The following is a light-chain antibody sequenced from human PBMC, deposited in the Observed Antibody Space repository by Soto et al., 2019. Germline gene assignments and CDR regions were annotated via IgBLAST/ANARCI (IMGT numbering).Light chain of an antibody. CDR2: DVT. V-gene: IGLV2-14*03. CDR1: NSDVGAYNS. CDR3: SSYTGSATDV. J-gene: IGLJ1*01. Sequence: QSVLTQPASVSGSPGQSITISCTGTNSDVGAYNSVSWYQHHPGKAPKLMIYDVTNRPSGVSNRFSGSKSGNTASMTISGLQAEDEADYYCSSYTGSATDVFGTGTKLTVL.